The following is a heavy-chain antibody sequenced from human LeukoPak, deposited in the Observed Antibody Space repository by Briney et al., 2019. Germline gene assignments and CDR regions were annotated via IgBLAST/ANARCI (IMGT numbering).Heavy chain of an antibody. CDR2: INPNSGGT. J-gene: IGHJ6*02. V-gene: IGHV1-2*02. CDR3: ARDSIAAAETYYYYGMDV. CDR1: GYTFTGYY. Sequence: ASVKVSCKASGYTFTGYYMHWVRQAPGQGLEWMGWINPNSGGTNYAQKFQGRVTMTTDTSTSTAYMELRSLRSDDTAVYYCARDSIAAAETYYYYGMDVWGQGTTVTVSS. D-gene: IGHD6-13*01.